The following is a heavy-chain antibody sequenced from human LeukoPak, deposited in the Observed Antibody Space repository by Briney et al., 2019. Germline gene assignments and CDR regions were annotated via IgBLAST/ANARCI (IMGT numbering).Heavy chain of an antibody. V-gene: IGHV4-34*01. D-gene: IGHD3-22*01. CDR1: GGSFSGYY. Sequence: PSETLSLTCAVYGGSFSGYYWSWIRQPPGKGLEWIGEINHSGSTNYNPSLKSRVTISVDTSKNQFSLKLSSVTAADTAVYYCARRYYYDSRGYWHDAFDIWGQGTMVTVSS. CDR3: ARRYYYDSRGYWHDAFDI. J-gene: IGHJ3*02. CDR2: INHSGST.